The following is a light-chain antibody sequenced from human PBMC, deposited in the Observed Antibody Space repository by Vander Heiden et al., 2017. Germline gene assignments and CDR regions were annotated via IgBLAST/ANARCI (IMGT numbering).Light chain of an antibody. J-gene: IGKJ2*01. CDR2: DAS. CDR3: QQRNSWPRT. Sequence: EIVLTQSPATLSLSPGERATLSCRASQSISADLAWYQQKPGQAPRLLIYDASNRATGIPARFSGSGSGTDFTLTISNLKPEDFAVYYCQQRNSWPRTFGQGTKVEI. V-gene: IGKV3-11*01. CDR1: QSISAD.